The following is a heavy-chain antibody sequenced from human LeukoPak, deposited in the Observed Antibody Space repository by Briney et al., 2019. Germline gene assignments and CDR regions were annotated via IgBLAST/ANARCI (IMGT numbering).Heavy chain of an antibody. V-gene: IGHV4-34*01. CDR2: INHLGNN. CDR1: GGSFSGYN. Sequence: SETLSLTCAVYGGSFSGYNWNWIRQAPGKGLEWIGEINHLGNNKKSPSLKGRVTMSVDTSKNQFSLKLSSVTAADTAVYYCARAVGDIVVVPAANTRFRYYYYMDVWGKGTTVTISS. J-gene: IGHJ6*03. CDR3: ARAVGDIVVVPAANTRFRYYYYMDV. D-gene: IGHD2-2*01.